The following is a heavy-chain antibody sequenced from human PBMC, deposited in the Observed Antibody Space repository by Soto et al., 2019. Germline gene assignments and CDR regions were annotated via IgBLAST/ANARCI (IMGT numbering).Heavy chain of an antibody. CDR2: IYYSGST. CDR3: ARRIAAAGTGLFDY. CDR1: GGSISSSIYY. Sequence: SETLSLTCTVSGGSISSSIYYWGWIRQPPGKGLEWIGSIYYSGSTYYNPSLKSRVTISVDTSKNQFSLKLSSVTAADTAVYYCARRIAAAGTGLFDYWGQGTLVTVSS. D-gene: IGHD6-13*01. V-gene: IGHV4-39*01. J-gene: IGHJ4*02.